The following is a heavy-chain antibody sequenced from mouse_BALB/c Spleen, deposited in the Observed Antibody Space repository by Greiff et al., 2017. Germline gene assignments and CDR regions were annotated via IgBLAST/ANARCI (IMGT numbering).Heavy chain of an antibody. CDR3: ARRHRYSYAMDY. CDR2: IDPFNGGT. CDR1: GYSFTSYY. V-gene: IGHV1S135*01. J-gene: IGHJ4*01. Sequence: EVQLQQSGPELMKPGASVKISCKASGYSFTSYYMHWVKQSHGKSLEWIGYIDPFNGGTSYNQKFKGKATLTVDKSSSTAYMHLSSLTSEDSAVYYCARRHRYSYAMDYWGQGTSVTVSS. D-gene: IGHD2-14*01.